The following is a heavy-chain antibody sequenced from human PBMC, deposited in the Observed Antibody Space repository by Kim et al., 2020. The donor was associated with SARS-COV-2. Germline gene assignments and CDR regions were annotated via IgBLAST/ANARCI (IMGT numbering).Heavy chain of an antibody. CDR2: INPNSGGT. Sequence: ASVKVSCKASGYTFTGYYMHWVRQAPGQGLEWMGRINPNSGGTNYAQKFQGRVTMTRDTSISTAYMELSRLRSDDTAVYYCARELYYVSGSYLNWFDPWGRGTLVTVSS. CDR1: GYTFTGYY. J-gene: IGHJ5*02. V-gene: IGHV1-2*06. CDR3: ARELYYVSGSYLNWFDP. D-gene: IGHD3-10*01.